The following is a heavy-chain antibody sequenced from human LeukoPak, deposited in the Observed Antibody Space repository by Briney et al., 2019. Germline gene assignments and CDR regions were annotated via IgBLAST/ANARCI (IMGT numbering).Heavy chain of an antibody. D-gene: IGHD3-10*02. CDR1: GGSISSSSYY. CDR2: IYYSGST. V-gene: IGHV4-39*07. J-gene: IGHJ3*02. Sequence: PSETLSLTCTVSGGSISSSSYYWGWIRQPPGKGLEWIGSIYYSGSTYYNPSLKSRVTISVDTSKNQFSLKLSSVTAADTAVYYCARALITMSHPSAFDIWGQGTMVTVSS. CDR3: ARALITMSHPSAFDI.